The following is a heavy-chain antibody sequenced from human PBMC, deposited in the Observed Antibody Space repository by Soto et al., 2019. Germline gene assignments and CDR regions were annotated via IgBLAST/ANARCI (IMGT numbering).Heavy chain of an antibody. J-gene: IGHJ3*01. CDR3: ARASASSGVFT. D-gene: IGHD6-19*01. V-gene: IGHV4-4*02. Sequence: QVQLQESGPGLVKPSGTLSLTCAVTGGSISSSNWWTWVRQPPGEGLEWVGEISRSGTTNYKPSLKSRVSISVDKSRNEFSLNLGPVTAPDTAMYYCARASASSGVFTWGQGTIVTVSS. CDR2: ISRSGTT. CDR1: GGSISSSNW.